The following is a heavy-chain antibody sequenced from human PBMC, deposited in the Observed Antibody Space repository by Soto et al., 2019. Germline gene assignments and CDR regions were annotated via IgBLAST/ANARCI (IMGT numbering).Heavy chain of an antibody. V-gene: IGHV5-51*01. CDR1: GYSFTSYW. Sequence: GESLKISCKGSGYSFTSYWIGWVRQMPGKGLEWMGIIYPGDSDTRYSPSFQGQVTISADKSISTAYLQWSSLKASDTAMYYCARVEMVYAIVFAFDIWGQGTMVTVSS. D-gene: IGHD2-8*01. CDR2: IYPGDSDT. J-gene: IGHJ3*02. CDR3: ARVEMVYAIVFAFDI.